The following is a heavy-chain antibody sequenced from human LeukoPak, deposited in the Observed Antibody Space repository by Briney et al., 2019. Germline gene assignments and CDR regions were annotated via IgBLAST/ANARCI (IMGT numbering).Heavy chain of an antibody. V-gene: IGHV1-3*01. CDR1: GYTFTSYG. CDR3: ARDPVAGTDYYYYGMDV. CDR2: INAGNGNT. J-gene: IGHJ6*02. D-gene: IGHD6-19*01. Sequence: GASVKVSCKASGYTFTSYGISWVRQAPGQGLEWMGWINAGNGNTKYSQKFQGRVTITRDTSASTAYMELSSLRSEDTAVYYCARDPVAGTDYYYYGMDVWGQGTTVTASS.